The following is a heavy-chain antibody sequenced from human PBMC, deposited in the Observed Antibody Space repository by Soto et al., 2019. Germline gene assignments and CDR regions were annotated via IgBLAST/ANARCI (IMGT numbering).Heavy chain of an antibody. CDR2: INPNSGET. CDR1: GYTFTDYY. J-gene: IGHJ6*02. D-gene: IGHD2-2*01. CDR3: PRWEYCSSTGCADHGMDV. Sequence: ASVKVSCKASGYTFTDYYIHWVRPAPGQGLEWMEWINPNSGETNYEQKSQDRVTLTRDTSISTDYMELSRLRSDETAVYYCPRWEYCSSTGCADHGMDVWGQGTTVTVAS. V-gene: IGHV1-2*02.